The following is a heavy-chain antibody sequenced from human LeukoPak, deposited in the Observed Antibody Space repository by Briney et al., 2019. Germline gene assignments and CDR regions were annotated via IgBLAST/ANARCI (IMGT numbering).Heavy chain of an antibody. V-gene: IGHV3-9*01. CDR1: GFTFDDYA. J-gene: IGHJ3*02. CDR3: AKDREYYYDSSGYRSAFDI. D-gene: IGHD3-22*01. Sequence: GGSLRLSCAASGFTFDDYAMHWVRQAPGKGPEWVSGISWNSGSIGYADSVKGRFTISRDNAKNSLYLQMNSLRAEDTALYYCAKDREYYYDSSGYRSAFDIWGQGTMVTVSS. CDR2: ISWNSGSI.